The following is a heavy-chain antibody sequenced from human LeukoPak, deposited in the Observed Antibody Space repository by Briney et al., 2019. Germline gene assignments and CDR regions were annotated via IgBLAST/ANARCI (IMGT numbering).Heavy chain of an antibody. Sequence: GGSLRLSCTASGFTLSSYEMSWIRQAPGKGLEWVPSIDYSGGSTHYADSVMGRFTISRDNSKNTLYLQMNSLRAEDTAVYYCAKDPHYYDSSGYYYPLGYWGQGTLVTVSS. CDR2: IDYSGGST. V-gene: IGHV3-23*01. D-gene: IGHD3-22*01. CDR1: GFTLSSYE. J-gene: IGHJ4*02. CDR3: AKDPHYYDSSGYYYPLGY.